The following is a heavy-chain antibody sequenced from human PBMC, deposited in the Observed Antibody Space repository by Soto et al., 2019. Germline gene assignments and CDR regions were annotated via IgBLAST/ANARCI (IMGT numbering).Heavy chain of an antibody. D-gene: IGHD3-10*01. CDR2: IHAGVTT. J-gene: IGHJ6*02. CDR3: ARDTNPTYYYGSRNFHGMAV. CDR1: GFTVSTNY. Sequence: HPGGSLRLSCAASGFTVSTNYMSWVRQAPGKGLEWVSVIHAGVTTFYADSVKGRFTISRDSSKNTLYLQMNSLRAEDTAVYYCARDTNPTYYYGSRNFHGMAVWGQGTTVTVSS. V-gene: IGHV3-53*01.